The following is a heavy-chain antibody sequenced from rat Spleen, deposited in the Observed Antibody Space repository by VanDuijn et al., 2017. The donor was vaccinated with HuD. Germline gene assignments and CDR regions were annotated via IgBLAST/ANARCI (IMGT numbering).Heavy chain of an antibody. CDR3: VRLLGAPDWYFDF. CDR1: GFTFSNYY. V-gene: IGHV5-25*01. Sequence: EVQLVESDGGLVQPGRSLKLSCAASGFTFSNYYMAWVRQAPTKGLEWVASINPGGGNTYYRGSVKGRFTISRDNARSTLYLQMDRLRSEDTATYYWVRLLGAPDWYFDFWGPGTMVTVSS. D-gene: IGHD5-1*01. CDR2: INPGGGNT. J-gene: IGHJ1*01.